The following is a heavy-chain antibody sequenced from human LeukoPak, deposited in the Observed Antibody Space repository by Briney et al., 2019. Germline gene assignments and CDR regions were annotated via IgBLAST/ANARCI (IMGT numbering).Heavy chain of an antibody. CDR3: ARAPGYGSPDY. D-gene: IGHD5-18*01. CDR2: ISSSSSTI. J-gene: IGHJ4*02. Sequence: GGSLRLSCAASGFTFSSYSMNWVRQAPGKGLEWVSYISSSSSTIYYADSVKGRFTISRDNAKNSLYLQMNSLRAEDTAAYYCARAPGYGSPDYWGQGTLVTVSS. CDR1: GFTFSSYS. V-gene: IGHV3-48*01.